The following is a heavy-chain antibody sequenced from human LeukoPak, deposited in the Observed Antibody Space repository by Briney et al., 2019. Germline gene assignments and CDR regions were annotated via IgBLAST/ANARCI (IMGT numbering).Heavy chain of an antibody. CDR2: ISSSSSSI. Sequence: GGSLRLSCTASGFTFSIYHMNWVRQAPGKGLEWVSYISSSSSSIYYADSVKGRFTISRDNAKNSLYLQMNSLRAEDTAEYYCARDMTPYYYYGMDVWGQGTTVTVSS. V-gene: IGHV3-48*01. CDR1: GFTFSIYH. J-gene: IGHJ6*02. CDR3: ARDMTPYYYYGMDV. D-gene: IGHD3-16*01.